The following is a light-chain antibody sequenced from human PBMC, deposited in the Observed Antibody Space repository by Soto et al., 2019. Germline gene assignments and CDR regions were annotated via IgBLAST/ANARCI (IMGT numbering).Light chain of an antibody. Sequence: EIVMTQSPVTLSVSPGERATLSCRASHSVGGDLDWYQQIPVQAPRLLIYGAVTRATGVAARFSGGGAGTEFTLTVDSLQSEDLAIYYCQQYYAWPRTFGQGTKLEI. CDR3: QQYYAWPRT. CDR1: HSVGGD. J-gene: IGKJ2*01. CDR2: GAV. V-gene: IGKV3-15*01.